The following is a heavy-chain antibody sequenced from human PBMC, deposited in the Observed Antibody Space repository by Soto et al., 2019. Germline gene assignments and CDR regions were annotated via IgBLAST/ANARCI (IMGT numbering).Heavy chain of an antibody. D-gene: IGHD6-13*01. Sequence: LRLSCAASGFTFSSYWMSWVRQAPGKGLEWVANIKQDGSEKYYVDSVKGRFTISRDNAKNSLYLQMNSLRAEDTAVYYCARDPAPYLAAAAPFDYWGQGTLVTVSS. J-gene: IGHJ4*02. CDR2: IKQDGSEK. CDR1: GFTFSSYW. V-gene: IGHV3-7*03. CDR3: ARDPAPYLAAAAPFDY.